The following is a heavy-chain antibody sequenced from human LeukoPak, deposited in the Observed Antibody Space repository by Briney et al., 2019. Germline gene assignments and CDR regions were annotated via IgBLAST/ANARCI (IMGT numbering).Heavy chain of an antibody. Sequence: GGSLRLSCTASGFTFSTYWMSWVRQAPGEGLEWVANIHPEGNEKYHVDSVKGRFTISRDNTKNSLYLQMNSLRVEDTAVYYCARGDDFSGDYWGQGTLVTVSS. CDR1: GFTFSTYW. V-gene: IGHV3-7*04. D-gene: IGHD2-21*02. J-gene: IGHJ4*02. CDR3: ARGDDFSGDY. CDR2: IHPEGNEK.